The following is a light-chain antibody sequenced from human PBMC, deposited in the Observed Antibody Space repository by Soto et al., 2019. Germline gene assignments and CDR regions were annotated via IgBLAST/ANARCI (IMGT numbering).Light chain of an antibody. V-gene: IGKV3D-20*02. J-gene: IGKJ1*01. Sequence: EIVLTQSPGTLSLSPGEGATLSCRASQSVTSSYLAWYQQKPGRAPRLLIYDASNRATGIPARFSGSGSGTDFTLTISSLEPEDFAVYYCQQRSNWPGTFGQGTKVEIK. CDR1: QSVTSSY. CDR3: QQRSNWPGT. CDR2: DAS.